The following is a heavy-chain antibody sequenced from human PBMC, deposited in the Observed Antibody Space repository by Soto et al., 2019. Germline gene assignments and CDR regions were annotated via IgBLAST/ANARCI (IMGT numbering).Heavy chain of an antibody. Sequence: GGSVRLSCAASGFTFSSAWMSWVRQALGKGLEWVANIKQDGSEKYYVDSVKGRFTISRDNAKNSLYLQMNSLRAEDTAVYYCARPKRYCSSTSCNVFYFDYWGQGTLVTVSS. CDR2: IKQDGSEK. J-gene: IGHJ4*02. D-gene: IGHD2-2*01. CDR3: ARPKRYCSSTSCNVFYFDY. V-gene: IGHV3-7*01. CDR1: GFTFSSAW.